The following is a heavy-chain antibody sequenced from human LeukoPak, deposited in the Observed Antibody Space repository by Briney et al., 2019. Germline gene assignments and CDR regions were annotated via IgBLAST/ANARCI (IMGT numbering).Heavy chain of an antibody. Sequence: PGGSLRLSCAASGFTFDDYAMHWVRQAPGRGLEWVSGISWNSGSIGYADSVKGRFTISRDNAKNSLYLQMNSLRAEDTAVYYCARGQLATYYFDYWGQGTLVTVSS. D-gene: IGHD6-6*01. CDR3: ARGQLATYYFDY. CDR2: ISWNSGSI. J-gene: IGHJ4*02. V-gene: IGHV3-9*01. CDR1: GFTFDDYA.